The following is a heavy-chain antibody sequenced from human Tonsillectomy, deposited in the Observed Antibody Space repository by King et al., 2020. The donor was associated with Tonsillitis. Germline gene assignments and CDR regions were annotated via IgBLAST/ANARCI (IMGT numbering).Heavy chain of an antibody. CDR2: INSDGSST. D-gene: IGHD3-22*01. CDR1: GVTFSSYW. V-gene: IGHV3-74*01. J-gene: IGHJ3*02. Sequence: VQLVESGGGLVQPGGSLRLSCAASGVTFSSYWMHWVRQAPGKGLVWVSRINSDGSSTSYADSVKGRFTISRDNAKNTLYLQMNSLRAEDTAVYYCARSLGEYYYDSSGYTEDAFDIWGQGTMVTVSS. CDR3: ARSLGEYYYDSSGYTEDAFDI.